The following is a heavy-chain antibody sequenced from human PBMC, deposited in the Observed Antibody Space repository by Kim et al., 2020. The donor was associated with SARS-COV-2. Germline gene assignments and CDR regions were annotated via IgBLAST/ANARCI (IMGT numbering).Heavy chain of an antibody. Sequence: SETLSLTCTVSGGSFSSGGYTWSWIRQHPGKGLEWIGNIYYSGSTDYNPALMSRVTISVATSKNQFSLKVTSVTAADTAVYYCARADRYGSGSYSPDYWG. CDR3: ARADRYGSGSYSPDY. D-gene: IGHD3-10*01. CDR2: IYYSGST. V-gene: IGHV4-31*03. J-gene: IGHJ4*01. CDR1: GGSFSSGGYT.